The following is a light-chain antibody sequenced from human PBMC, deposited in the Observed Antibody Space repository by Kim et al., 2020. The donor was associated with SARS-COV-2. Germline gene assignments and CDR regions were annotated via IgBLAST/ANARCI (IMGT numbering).Light chain of an antibody. CDR2: TSN. V-gene: IGLV1-44*01. CDR3: GAWDDTLKGYV. Sequence: QSVLTQPPSASGTPGQRVTISCSGSRSNIGTNTVNWYQQLPGTAPKLLIYTSNQWPSGVPDRFSGTKSGTSASLAISGLQSEDEGDYYCGAWDDTLKGYVFGAGTKVTVL. J-gene: IGLJ1*01. CDR1: RSNIGTNT.